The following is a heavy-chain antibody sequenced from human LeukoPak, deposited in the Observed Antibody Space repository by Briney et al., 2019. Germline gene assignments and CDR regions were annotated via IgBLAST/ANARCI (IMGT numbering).Heavy chain of an antibody. CDR2: IIPMFGTA. J-gene: IGHJ4*02. V-gene: IGHV1-69*13. CDR3: ARARSIGHLDY. Sequence: SVKVSCKASGGTVSSYVISWVRQAPGQGLEWMGGIIPMFGTAKYAQKFQGRVTITADESTSTAYMELSSLRSEDTAVYYCARARSIGHLDYWGQGTLVTVSS. CDR1: GGTVSSYV.